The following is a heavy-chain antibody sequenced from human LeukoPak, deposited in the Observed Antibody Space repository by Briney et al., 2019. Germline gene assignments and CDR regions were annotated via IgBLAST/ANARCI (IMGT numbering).Heavy chain of an antibody. V-gene: IGHV3-33*08. CDR2: IWHDGRNK. D-gene: IGHD3-3*01. CDR3: ARIMNDFWSGYYPLALNH. J-gene: IGHJ5*02. Sequence: GGSLRLSCAASGFTFSNYVMNWVRQAPGKGLEWVAVIWHDGRNKYYVDSVKGRFTISRDNSKNTLYLQMNSLRAEDTAVYYCARIMNDFWSGYYPLALNHWGQGTPVTVSS. CDR1: GFTFSNYV.